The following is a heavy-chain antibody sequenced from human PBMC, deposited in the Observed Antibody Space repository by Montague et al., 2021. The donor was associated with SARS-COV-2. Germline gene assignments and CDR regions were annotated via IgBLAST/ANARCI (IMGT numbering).Heavy chain of an antibody. V-gene: IGHV4-59*08. D-gene: IGHD3-9*01. CDR2: IYYSGST. Sequence: SETLSLTCTVSGGSISSYYWSWIRQPPGKGLEWIGYIYYSGSTNYNPSLKSRVTISVDTSKNQFSLKLSSVTVADTAVYYCARTYYDILTGYYNRGAFDIWGQGTMVTVSS. CDR3: ARTYYDILTGYYNRGAFDI. CDR1: GGSISSYY. J-gene: IGHJ3*02.